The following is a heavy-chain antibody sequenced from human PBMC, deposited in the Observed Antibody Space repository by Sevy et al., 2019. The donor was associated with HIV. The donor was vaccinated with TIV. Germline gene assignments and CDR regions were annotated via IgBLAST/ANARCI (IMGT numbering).Heavy chain of an antibody. Sequence: ASVKVSCKASGYTFTSYGISWVRQAPGQGLEWMGWISAYNGNTNYAQKFQGRVTMTTDTSTTTAYMELRSLRSDDTAMYYCATDRVYYDSSGYSDWFDPWGQGTLVTVSS. D-gene: IGHD3-22*01. V-gene: IGHV1-18*01. J-gene: IGHJ5*02. CDR1: GYTFTSYG. CDR2: ISAYNGNT. CDR3: ATDRVYYDSSGYSDWFDP.